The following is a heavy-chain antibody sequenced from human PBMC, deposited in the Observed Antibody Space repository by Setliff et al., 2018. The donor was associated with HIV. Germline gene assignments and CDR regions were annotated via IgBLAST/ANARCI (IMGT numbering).Heavy chain of an antibody. D-gene: IGHD6-19*01. CDR3: ARDPSSSGWSEGLYYFDS. J-gene: IGHJ4*02. CDR1: GGSLSDHY. V-gene: IGHV4-34*01. CDR2: INHSGST. Sequence: SETLSLTCAVYGGSLSDHYRSWIRQPPGKGLEWIGEINHSGSTNYNPSLRSRVSISVGTSKNQFSLRLSSVTAADTAVYYCARDPSSSGWSEGLYYFDSWGRGTLVTVSS.